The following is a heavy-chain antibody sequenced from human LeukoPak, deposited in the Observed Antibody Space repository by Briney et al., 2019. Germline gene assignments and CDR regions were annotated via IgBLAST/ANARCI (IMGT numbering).Heavy chain of an antibody. Sequence: GGSLRLSCAASGFTFSSYGMHWVRQAPGKGLEWVAFIRYDGSNKYYADSVKGRFTISRDNSKNTLYLQMNSLRAEDTAVYYCAKDQSVFCSSTSCLGSFDYWGQGTLVTVSS. CDR2: IRYDGSNK. D-gene: IGHD2-2*01. V-gene: IGHV3-30*02. CDR1: GFTFSSYG. J-gene: IGHJ4*02. CDR3: AKDQSVFCSSTSCLGSFDY.